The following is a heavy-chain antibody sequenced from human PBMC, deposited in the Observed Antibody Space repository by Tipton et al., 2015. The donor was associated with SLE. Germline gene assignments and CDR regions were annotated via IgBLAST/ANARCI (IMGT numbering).Heavy chain of an antibody. V-gene: IGHV4-38-2*02. CDR2: IYHSGST. D-gene: IGHD6-6*01. J-gene: IGHJ3*02. CDR3: ARDPSQYSSSADAFDI. CDR1: GYSISSGYY. Sequence: LRLSCTVSGYSISSGYYWGWIRQPPGKGLEWIGSIYHSGSTYYNPSLKSRVTISVDTSKNQFSLKLSSVTAADTAVYYCARDPSQYSSSADAFDIWGQGTVVTVSS.